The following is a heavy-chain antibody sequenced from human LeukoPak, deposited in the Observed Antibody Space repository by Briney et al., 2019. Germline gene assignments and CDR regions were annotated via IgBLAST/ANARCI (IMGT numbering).Heavy chain of an antibody. CDR2: IFYSGTT. Sequence: SETLSLTCTVSGGSIRSYYWSWIRQPPGKGLEWVGYIFYSGTTDSNPSLKSRVTISVDTSKNQFSLRVSSVTAADTAVYYCARHLNNCGDDCYIFDYWGQGTLVTASS. D-gene: IGHD2-21*01. CDR3: ARHLNNCGDDCYIFDY. J-gene: IGHJ4*02. V-gene: IGHV4-59*08. CDR1: GGSIRSYY.